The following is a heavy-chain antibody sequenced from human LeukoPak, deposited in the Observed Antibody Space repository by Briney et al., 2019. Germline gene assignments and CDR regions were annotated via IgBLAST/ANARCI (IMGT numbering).Heavy chain of an antibody. Sequence: GGSLRLSCAASGFTFDDYGVSWVRRAPGKGLEWVSSISGSGSGGSTYYADSVKGRFTISRDNAKNSLYLQMNSLRAEDTAVYYCARVPSPWQWELLYYFDYWGQGTLVTVSS. J-gene: IGHJ4*02. V-gene: IGHV3-20*04. CDR3: ARVPSPWQWELLYYFDY. CDR2: ISGSGSGGST. CDR1: GFTFDDYG. D-gene: IGHD1-26*01.